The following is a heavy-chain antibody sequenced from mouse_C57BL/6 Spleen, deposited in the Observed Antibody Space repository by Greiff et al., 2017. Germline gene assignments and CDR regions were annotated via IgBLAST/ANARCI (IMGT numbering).Heavy chain of an antibody. Sequence: QVQLQQPGAELVKPGASVKMSCKASGYTFTSYWITWVKQRPGQGLEWIGDIYPGSGSTNYNEKFKSKATLTVDTSSSTAYMQLSSLTSEDSAVYYCAREEEAYYSNPYYFDYWGQGTTLTVSS. V-gene: IGHV1-55*01. D-gene: IGHD2-5*01. CDR3: AREEEAYYSNPYYFDY. CDR2: IYPGSGST. CDR1: GYTFTSYW. J-gene: IGHJ2*01.